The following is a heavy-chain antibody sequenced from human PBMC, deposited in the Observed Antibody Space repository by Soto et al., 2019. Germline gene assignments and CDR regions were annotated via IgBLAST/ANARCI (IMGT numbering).Heavy chain of an antibody. D-gene: IGHD6-13*01. CDR1: GFTFSSYA. V-gene: IGHV3-23*01. CDR3: AKEGEGPFFYSSSWYYFDY. CDR2: ISGSGGST. Sequence: EVQLLESGGGLVQPGGSLRLSCAASGFTFSSYAMSWVRQAPGKGLEWVSAISGSGGSTYYADSVKGRFTISRDNSKNTLYLQRNSLRAEDTAVYYCAKEGEGPFFYSSSWYYFDYWGQGTLVTVSS. J-gene: IGHJ4*02.